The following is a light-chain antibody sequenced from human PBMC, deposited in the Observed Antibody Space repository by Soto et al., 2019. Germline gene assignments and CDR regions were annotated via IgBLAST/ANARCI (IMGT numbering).Light chain of an antibody. CDR3: QQYHDWPLT. CDR1: QSVSSSY. Sequence: ETVLTQSPARLSLSPGERATLSCRASQSVSSSYLAWYQQKPGQAPRLLIYGASTRATGIPASFSGSGSGTEFALTISSLQSEDFAVYYCQQYHDWPLTFGGGTKV. V-gene: IGKV3-15*01. J-gene: IGKJ4*01. CDR2: GAS.